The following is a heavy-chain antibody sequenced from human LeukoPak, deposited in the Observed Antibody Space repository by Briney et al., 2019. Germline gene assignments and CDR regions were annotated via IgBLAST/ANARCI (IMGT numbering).Heavy chain of an antibody. CDR3: ARGGVLKSVDY. J-gene: IGHJ4*02. D-gene: IGHD3-16*01. Sequence: SETLSLTCTVSGGSISSSSYYWGWIRQPPGKGLEWIGSIYYSGSTYYNPSLKSRVTISVDTSKNQFSLKLSSVTAADTAVYYCARGGVLKSVDYWGQGTLVAVSS. CDR2: IYYSGST. V-gene: IGHV4-39*01. CDR1: GGSISSSSYY.